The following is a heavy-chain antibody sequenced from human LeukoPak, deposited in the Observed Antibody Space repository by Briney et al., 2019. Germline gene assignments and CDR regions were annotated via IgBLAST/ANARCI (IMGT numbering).Heavy chain of an antibody. CDR2: ISGSGGST. Sequence: GGSLRLSCAASGFTFSSYAMSWVRQAPGKGLEWVSVISGSGGSTYYADSVKGRFTTSRDNSKNTLYLQMNSLRAEDTAVCYCAKDPIVVVPAARGFDYWGQGTLVTVSS. D-gene: IGHD2-2*01. J-gene: IGHJ4*02. CDR3: AKDPIVVVPAARGFDY. CDR1: GFTFSSYA. V-gene: IGHV3-23*01.